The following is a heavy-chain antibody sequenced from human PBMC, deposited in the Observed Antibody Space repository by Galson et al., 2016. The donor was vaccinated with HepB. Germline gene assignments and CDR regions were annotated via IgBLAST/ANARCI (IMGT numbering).Heavy chain of an antibody. CDR3: AKGQGLIDY. CDR1: GFTFSSYA. Sequence: SLRLSCAASGFTFSSYAMSWVRPAPGKGLEWVSVISGSGGTTYYADSVQGRFTISRDNSKSTLYLQMNSLRVEDTALYYCAKGQGLIDYWGQGTLVTVSS. V-gene: IGHV3-23*01. CDR2: ISGSGGTT. J-gene: IGHJ4*02.